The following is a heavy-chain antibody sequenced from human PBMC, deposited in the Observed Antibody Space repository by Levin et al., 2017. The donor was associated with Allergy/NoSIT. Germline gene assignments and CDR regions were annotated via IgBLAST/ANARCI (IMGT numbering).Heavy chain of an antibody. D-gene: IGHD2-2*01. CDR1: GFTFSSYG. Sequence: GESLKISCIASGFTFSSYGIHWVRQAPGKGLEWVAIISYDGSRKYYADSVKGRFTISRDDSKNSVYLQMNSLRTEDTAIYYCARAIVPASIGTLGYWGQGTLVTFSS. CDR3: ARAIVPASIGTLGY. CDR2: ISYDGSRK. J-gene: IGHJ4*02. V-gene: IGHV3-30*03.